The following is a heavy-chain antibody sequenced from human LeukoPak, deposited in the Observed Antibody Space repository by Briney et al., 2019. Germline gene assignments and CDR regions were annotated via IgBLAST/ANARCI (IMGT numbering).Heavy chain of an antibody. CDR1: GFTFSSYP. Sequence: GGSLRLSCAASGFTFSSYPIHWVRQAPGKGLEWVAVISYDGNNKYYADSVKGRFTISRDNSKNTLYLQMNSLRAEDTAVYYCARIGSGSYYNLNNWFDPWGQGTLVTVSS. CDR2: ISYDGNNK. V-gene: IGHV3-30*04. CDR3: ARIGSGSYYNLNNWFDP. J-gene: IGHJ5*02. D-gene: IGHD3-10*01.